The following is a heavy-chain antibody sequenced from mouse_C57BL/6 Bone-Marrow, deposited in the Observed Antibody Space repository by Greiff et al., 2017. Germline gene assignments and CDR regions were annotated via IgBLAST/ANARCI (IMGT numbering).Heavy chain of an antibody. CDR3: AGLLRSGRFAY. J-gene: IGHJ3*01. V-gene: IGHV5-6*01. CDR2: ISSGGSYT. CDR1: GFTFSSYG. Sequence: EVILVESGGDLVKPGGSLKLSCAASGFTFSSYGMSWVRQTPDKRLEWVATISSGGSYTYSPDSVKGRFTISRDNAKNTLYLQMSSLKSEDTAMYYCAGLLRSGRFAYWGQGTLVTVSA. D-gene: IGHD2-3*01.